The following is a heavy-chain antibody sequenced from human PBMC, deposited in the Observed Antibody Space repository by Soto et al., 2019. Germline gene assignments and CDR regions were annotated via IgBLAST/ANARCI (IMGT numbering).Heavy chain of an antibody. CDR1: GFSLSSSGVG. V-gene: IGHV2-5*02. D-gene: IGHD1-1*01. CDR2: IYWDDDK. J-gene: IGHJ4*02. Sequence: QITLKESGPTQVKPTQTLTLTCTVPGFSLSSSGVGVGWIRQPPGKALEWLALIYWDDDKRYSPSLKTRVTVTRDTSKNQVVLTVTDMDPADTATYYCVRSDSATGTTFGYWGQGILVTVPS. CDR3: VRSDSATGTTFGY.